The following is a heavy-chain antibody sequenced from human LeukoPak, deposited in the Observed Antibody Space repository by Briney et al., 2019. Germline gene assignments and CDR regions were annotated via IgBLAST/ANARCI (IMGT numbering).Heavy chain of an antibody. V-gene: IGHV3-69-1*02. CDR3: ARVHYYDSSGFDY. Sequence: GGSLRLSCAASGFTFSNHGMNWVRQAPGKGLEWVSYISSGSAIYYAHSVKGRFTISRDNAKNSLYLQMNSLRAEDTAVYYCARVHYYDSSGFDYWGQGTLVTVSS. CDR2: ISSGSAI. CDR1: GFTFSNHG. D-gene: IGHD3-22*01. J-gene: IGHJ4*02.